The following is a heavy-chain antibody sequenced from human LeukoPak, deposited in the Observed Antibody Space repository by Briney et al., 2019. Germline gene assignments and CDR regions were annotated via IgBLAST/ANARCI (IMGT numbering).Heavy chain of an antibody. CDR2: ISSNGGRT. V-gene: IGHV3-64*01. CDR3: ARRGNYYGDSMDH. D-gene: IGHD4-17*01. CDR1: GFTFSSYA. J-gene: IGHJ4*02. Sequence: PGGSLRLSCVASGFTFSSYAMHWVRQAPGKGLEYVSAISSNGGRTYYANSVKGRFTISRDNSKNTLYLQMGSLRAEDMAVYHCARRGNYYGDSMDHWGQGTLVTVSS.